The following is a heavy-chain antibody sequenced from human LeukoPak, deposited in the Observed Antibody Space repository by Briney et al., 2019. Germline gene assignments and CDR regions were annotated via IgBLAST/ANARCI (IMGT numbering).Heavy chain of an antibody. J-gene: IGHJ6*02. CDR1: GFTVSSNY. D-gene: IGHD3-10*01. CDR2: IYSGGST. CDR3: ARATDGVSGMDV. V-gene: IGHV3-53*01. Sequence: PGGSLRLSCAASGFTVSSNYMSWVRQAPGKGLEWVSVIYSGGSTYYADSVKGRFTISRDNSKNTLYLQMNSLRAEDTAVYYCARATDGVSGMDVWGQGTTVTVSS.